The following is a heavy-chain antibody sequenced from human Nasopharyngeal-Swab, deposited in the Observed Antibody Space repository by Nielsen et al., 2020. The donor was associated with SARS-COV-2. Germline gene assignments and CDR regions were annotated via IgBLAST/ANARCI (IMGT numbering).Heavy chain of an antibody. CDR3: VRDRGYYTFTD. D-gene: IGHD2/OR15-2a*01. CDR2: IKQDGSEK. CDR1: GFTFSNAW. V-gene: IGHV3-7*01. Sequence: GESLKISCAASGFTFSNAWMSWVRQAPGKGLEWVANIKQDGSEKYYVDSVKGRFTISRDNAKNSLYLQMNSLRAEDTAVYYCVRDRGYYTFTDWGQGTLVTVSS. J-gene: IGHJ4*02.